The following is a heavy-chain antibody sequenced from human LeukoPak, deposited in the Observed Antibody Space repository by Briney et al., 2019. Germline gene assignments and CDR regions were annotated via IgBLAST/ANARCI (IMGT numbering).Heavy chain of an antibody. V-gene: IGHV3-30*02. J-gene: IGHJ4*02. CDR3: AKDFRPAPRGYQLPSAPFDY. Sequence: GGSLRLSCAASGFTFTTYGMHWVRQAPGKGLEWVAFIRYDGSNKYYADSVKGRFTISRDNSKNTLYLQMNSLRAEDTAVYYCAKDFRPAPRGYQLPSAPFDYWGQGTLVTVSS. CDR1: GFTFTTYG. CDR2: IRYDGSNK. D-gene: IGHD2-2*01.